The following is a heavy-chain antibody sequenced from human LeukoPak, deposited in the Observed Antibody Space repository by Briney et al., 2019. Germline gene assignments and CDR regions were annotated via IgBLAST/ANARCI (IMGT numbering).Heavy chain of an antibody. J-gene: IGHJ4*02. Sequence: SQTLSLTCAISGDSVSSNSAAWNWIRQSPSRGLEWLGRTYYRSKWYNDYAVSVKSRITINPDTSKNQFSLQLNSVTPEDTAVYYCAKEAIDYDSSGYYDYWGQGTLVTVSS. CDR1: GDSVSSNSAA. CDR3: AKEAIDYDSSGYYDY. V-gene: IGHV6-1*01. CDR2: TYYRSKWYN. D-gene: IGHD3-22*01.